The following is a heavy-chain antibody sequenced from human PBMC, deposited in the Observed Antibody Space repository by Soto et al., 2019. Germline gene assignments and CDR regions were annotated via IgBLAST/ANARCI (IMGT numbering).Heavy chain of an antibody. CDR3: ANFAPGTTSY. V-gene: IGHV3-23*01. Sequence: PGGSLRLSCAASGFTFNNYAMSWVRQAPGKGLEWVSGVSGSGGSTYYGDSVKGRFTISRDNSKNTLYLQMNSLRAEDTAVYYCANFAPGTTSYWGQGTQVTVSS. CDR1: GFTFNNYA. D-gene: IGHD1-7*01. CDR2: VSGSGGST. J-gene: IGHJ4*02.